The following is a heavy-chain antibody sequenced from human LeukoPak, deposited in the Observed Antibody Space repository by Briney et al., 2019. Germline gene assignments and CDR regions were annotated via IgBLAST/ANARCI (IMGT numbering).Heavy chain of an antibody. CDR1: GFTFSSYA. CDR2: ISGSGGST. Sequence: PGGSLRLSCAASGFTFSSYAMSWVRQAPGKGLEWVSSISGSGGSTYYADSVKGRFTISGDNFRNTLYLQMNSLRAEDTAAYYCARARGYSGYDDYWGQGTLVTVSS. V-gene: IGHV3-23*01. CDR3: ARARGYSGYDDY. J-gene: IGHJ4*02. D-gene: IGHD5-12*01.